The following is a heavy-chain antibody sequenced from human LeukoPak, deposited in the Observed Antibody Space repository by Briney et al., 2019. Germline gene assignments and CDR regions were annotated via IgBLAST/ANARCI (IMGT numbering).Heavy chain of an antibody. CDR3: ARVSLGLSSYYFDY. J-gene: IGHJ4*02. CDR2: ISSSSSYI. Sequence: KPGGSLRLSCAASGFTFSSYSMNWVRQAPGKGLEWVSSISSSSSYIYYADSVKGRFTISRDNAKNSLYLQMNSLRAEDTAVYYCARVSLGLSSYYFDYWGRGTLATVSS. D-gene: IGHD6-13*01. CDR1: GFTFSSYS. V-gene: IGHV3-21*01.